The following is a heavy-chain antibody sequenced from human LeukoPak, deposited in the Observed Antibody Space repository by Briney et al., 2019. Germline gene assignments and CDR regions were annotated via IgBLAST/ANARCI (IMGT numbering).Heavy chain of an antibody. CDR2: IIPIFGTA. CDR1: GGTFSSYA. D-gene: IGHD3-10*01. CDR3: ARANRITMVRYFDY. Sequence: SVKVSCKASGGTFSSYAISWVRQAPGQGLEWMGGIIPIFGTANYAQKFQGRVTITADKSTSTAYMELSSLRSEDTAVYYCARANRITMVRYFDYWGQGTLVTVST. V-gene: IGHV1-69*06. J-gene: IGHJ4*02.